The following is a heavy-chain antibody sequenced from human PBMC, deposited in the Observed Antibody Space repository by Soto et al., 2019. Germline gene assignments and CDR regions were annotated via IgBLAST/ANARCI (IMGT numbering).Heavy chain of an antibody. Sequence: ASVKVSCKASGYTFTSYGVSWVRQAPGQGLEWMGWISAYNGNTNYAQKLQGRVTMTTDTSTSTAYMELRSLRSDDTAVYYCARQHSSGYWMGSGTYYFDYWGQGTLVTVSS. D-gene: IGHD3-22*01. CDR3: ARQHSSGYWMGSGTYYFDY. CDR2: ISAYNGNT. CDR1: GYTFTSYG. V-gene: IGHV1-18*01. J-gene: IGHJ4*02.